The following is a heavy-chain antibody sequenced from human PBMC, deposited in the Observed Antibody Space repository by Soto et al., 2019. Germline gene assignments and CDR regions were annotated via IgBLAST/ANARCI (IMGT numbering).Heavy chain of an antibody. V-gene: IGHV3-30-3*01. CDR3: ARDSYCSSTRCYFLTYYYYYGMDV. CDR1: GFTFSSYA. J-gene: IGHJ6*02. D-gene: IGHD2-2*01. Sequence: QVQLVEYGGGVVQPGRSLRLSCAASGFTFSSYAMHWVRQAPGKGLEWVAVISYDGSNKYYADSVKCRFTISRDNSKNTLYLQMNSLRAEDTAVYYCARDSYCSSTRCYFLTYYYYYGMDVWGQGTTVTGSS. CDR2: ISYDGSNK.